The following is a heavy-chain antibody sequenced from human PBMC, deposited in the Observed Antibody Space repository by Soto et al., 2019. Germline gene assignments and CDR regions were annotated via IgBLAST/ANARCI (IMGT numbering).Heavy chain of an antibody. J-gene: IGHJ4*02. V-gene: IGHV3-7*01. Sequence: PGGSLRLSCAGSGFTFRSYWMSWVRQAPGKGLEWVANINQDGSDKFYMDSMKGRFTISRDNAENSLYLQMNSPRAEDTAVYYCARVWNDGRIDYWGQGTLVTV. CDR1: GFTFRSYW. CDR3: ARVWNDGRIDY. CDR2: INQDGSDK. D-gene: IGHD1-1*01.